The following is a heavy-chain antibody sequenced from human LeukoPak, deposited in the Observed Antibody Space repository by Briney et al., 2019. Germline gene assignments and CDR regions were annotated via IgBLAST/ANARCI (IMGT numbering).Heavy chain of an antibody. D-gene: IGHD6-13*01. CDR1: EFTFSTYG. CDR3: AKDRYSGLNTIDY. CDR2: ISYDGSYK. J-gene: IGHJ4*02. Sequence: GRSLRLSCAASEFTFSTYGMHWVRQAPGKGLEWVAVISYDGSYKFYADSVKGRFTISRDNSKSTLYLQMYSLRAEDTAVYYCAKDRYSGLNTIDYWGQGTLVTVSS. V-gene: IGHV3-30*18.